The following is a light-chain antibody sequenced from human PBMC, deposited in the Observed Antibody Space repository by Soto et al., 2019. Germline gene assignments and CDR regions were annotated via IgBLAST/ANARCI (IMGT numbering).Light chain of an antibody. V-gene: IGKV1-27*01. J-gene: IGKJ1*01. Sequence: DIQMTQSPSSLSASVGDRVTITCRASQGISSYLAWYQQKPGKVPKVLIYAASTLQSGVPSRFSGSGSGTEFTLTISSLQTEDVATYYCQKYYSAPETFGQGTKVDIK. CDR1: QGISSY. CDR2: AAS. CDR3: QKYYSAPET.